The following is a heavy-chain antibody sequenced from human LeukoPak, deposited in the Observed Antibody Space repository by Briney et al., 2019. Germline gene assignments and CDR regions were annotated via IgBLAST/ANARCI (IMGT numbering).Heavy chain of an antibody. D-gene: IGHD3-10*01. Sequence: GGSLRLSCAASGFTFSNCWMNWVRQAPGKGLEWVANIKQDGSEKSYVDSVKGRFTISRDNAKNSLYLQMNSPRAEDTAVYYCAREIWDMVRGVPADYWGQGTQVTVSS. V-gene: IGHV3-7*03. CDR2: IKQDGSEK. J-gene: IGHJ4*02. CDR1: GFTFSNCW. CDR3: AREIWDMVRGVPADY.